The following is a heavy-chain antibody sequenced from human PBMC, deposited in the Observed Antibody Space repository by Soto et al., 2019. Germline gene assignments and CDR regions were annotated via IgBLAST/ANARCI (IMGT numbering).Heavy chain of an antibody. Sequence: SETLSLTCAVSGYSISSGYYWGWIRQPPGKGLEWIGSIYHSGSTYYNPSLKSRVTISVDTSENQFSLKLSSVTAADTAVYYCARIAAAESDAFDIWGQGTMVT. V-gene: IGHV4-38-2*01. CDR1: GYSISSGYY. D-gene: IGHD6-13*01. CDR3: ARIAAAESDAFDI. J-gene: IGHJ3*02. CDR2: IYHSGST.